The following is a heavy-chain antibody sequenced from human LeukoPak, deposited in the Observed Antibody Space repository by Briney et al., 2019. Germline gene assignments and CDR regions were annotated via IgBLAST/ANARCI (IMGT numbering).Heavy chain of an antibody. CDR3: ARDRLTAGSAFDI. Sequence: GGSLRLSCAASGFTFSDFWMHWVRQPPGKGLVWVSHINSDGSSTTYADSVKGRFTISRDNAKNTLYLQMNSLRAEDTAAYYCARDRLTAGSAFDIWGQGTMVTVSS. D-gene: IGHD1-14*01. CDR2: INSDGSST. CDR1: GFTFSDFW. V-gene: IGHV3-74*01. J-gene: IGHJ3*02.